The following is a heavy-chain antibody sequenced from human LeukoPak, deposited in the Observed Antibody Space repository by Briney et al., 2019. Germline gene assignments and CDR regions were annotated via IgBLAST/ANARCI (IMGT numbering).Heavy chain of an antibody. D-gene: IGHD3-3*01. CDR2: ILGSGGGDTT. Sequence: GSLRLSCAASGFTFASYAMSWVRLAPGKGLEWVSSILGSGGGDTTYYADSVQGRFTISRDNSKNTLFLQMYSLRAEDTAVYYCAKEEWLGKMNYFDSWGQGILVTVSS. V-gene: IGHV3-23*01. CDR3: AKEEWLGKMNYFDS. CDR1: GFTFASYA. J-gene: IGHJ4*02.